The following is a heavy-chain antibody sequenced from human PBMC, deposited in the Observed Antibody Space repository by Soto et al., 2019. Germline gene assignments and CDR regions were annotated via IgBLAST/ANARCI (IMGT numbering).Heavy chain of an antibody. CDR2: IDHSGST. V-gene: IGHV4-34*01. D-gene: IGHD3-10*01. CDR1: GVSFSGYY. J-gene: IGHJ4*01. Sequence: LSLTCAISGVSFSGYYWSWIRQPPGKGLEWIGEIDHSGSTKYNPSLKSRVTISVDTSKRQFSLNLRSVTAADTAVYYCARAPKPITMIRKQPYYFDYWGHGTLVTAPQ. CDR3: ARAPKPITMIRKQPYYFDY.